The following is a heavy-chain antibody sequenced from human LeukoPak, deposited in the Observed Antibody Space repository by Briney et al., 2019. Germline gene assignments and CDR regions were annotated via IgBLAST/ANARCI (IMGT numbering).Heavy chain of an antibody. J-gene: IGHJ4*02. CDR1: GFTFSSYA. CDR3: AKDFVGIAARPSSDY. D-gene: IGHD6-6*01. V-gene: IGHV3-23*01. CDR2: ISGSGGST. Sequence: PGGSLRLSCAASGFTFSSYAMSWVRQAPGKGLEWVSGISGSGGSTYYADSVKGRFTISRDNSKNTLYLQMNSLRAEDTAVYYCAKDFVGIAARPSSDYWGQGTLVTVSS.